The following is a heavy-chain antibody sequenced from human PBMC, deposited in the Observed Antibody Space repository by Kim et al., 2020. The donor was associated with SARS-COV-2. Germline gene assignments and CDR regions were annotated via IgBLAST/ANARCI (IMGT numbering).Heavy chain of an antibody. Sequence: NNNPSLKSRVTISVDKSKNQFSLKLSSGTAADTAVYYCAREYIAASMDVWGQGTTVTVSS. D-gene: IGHD6-13*01. CDR3: AREYIAASMDV. J-gene: IGHJ6*02. V-gene: IGHV4-4*02.